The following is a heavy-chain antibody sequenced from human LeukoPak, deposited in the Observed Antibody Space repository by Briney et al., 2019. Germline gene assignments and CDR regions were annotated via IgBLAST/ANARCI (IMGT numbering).Heavy chain of an antibody. CDR2: INPNSGGT. J-gene: IGHJ6*02. Sequence: ASVKVSCKASGYTFTGYYIHWVRQAPGQGLEWMGWINPNSGGTKYAQKFQGRVTMTRDAPISTAYMELRRLTADDTAVYYCARGRGPYYCVMDVWGQGTTVPVSS. D-gene: IGHD3-10*01. V-gene: IGHV1-2*02. CDR1: GYTFTGYY. CDR3: ARGRGPYYCVMDV.